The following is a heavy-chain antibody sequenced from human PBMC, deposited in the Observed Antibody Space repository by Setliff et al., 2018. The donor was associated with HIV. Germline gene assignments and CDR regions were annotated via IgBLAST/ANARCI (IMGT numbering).Heavy chain of an antibody. CDR1: GVSTSNNNYW. D-gene: IGHD2-15*01. J-gene: IGHJ4*02. CDR2: AYHRGNT. V-gene: IGHV4-4*02. Sequence: SETLSLTCAVSGVSTSNNNYWWSWVRQPPGKGLEWIGEAYHRGNTNYNPSLKSRVTMSVDKSLNQVSLKLSSVTAADTAVYFCARRPIKGYGPFDSWGPGTLVTVSS. CDR3: ARRPIKGYGPFDS.